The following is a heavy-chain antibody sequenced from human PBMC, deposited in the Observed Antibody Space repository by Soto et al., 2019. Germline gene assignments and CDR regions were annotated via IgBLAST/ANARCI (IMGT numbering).Heavy chain of an antibody. CDR3: ARDLRSEWLPLSYGMDV. D-gene: IGHD5-12*01. CDR2: INPSGGST. J-gene: IGHJ6*02. CDR1: GYTFTSYY. Sequence: QVQLVQSGAEVKKPGASVKVSCKASGYTFTSYYMHWVRQAPGQGLEWMGIINPSGGSTSYAQKCQGRVTMTRDTSTSTVYMELSSLRSEDTAVYYCARDLRSEWLPLSYGMDVWGQGTTVTVSS. V-gene: IGHV1-46*01.